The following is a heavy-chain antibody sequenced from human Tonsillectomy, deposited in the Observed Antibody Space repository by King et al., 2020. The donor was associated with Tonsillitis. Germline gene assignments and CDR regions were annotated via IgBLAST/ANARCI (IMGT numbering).Heavy chain of an antibody. V-gene: IGHV5-51*01. Sequence: VQLVESGAEVKKPGESLKISCKGSGYSFTSYWIGWVRQMPGKGLEWMGIFYPGDSDTRYSPSFQGQVTISADNSISTAYVQWSSLKASDTAMYYCARLGPYLGATRPFDYWGQGTLVTVSS. CDR1: GYSFTSYW. D-gene: IGHD1-26*01. CDR2: FYPGDSDT. CDR3: ARLGPYLGATRPFDY. J-gene: IGHJ4*02.